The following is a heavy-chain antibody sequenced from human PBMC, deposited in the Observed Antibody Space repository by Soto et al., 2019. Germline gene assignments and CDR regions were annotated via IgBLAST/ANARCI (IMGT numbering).Heavy chain of an antibody. Sequence: PGGSLRLSCAASGFTFSNAWMNWVRQAPGKGLEWVGRIKSKTDGGTTDYAAPVKGRFTISRDDSKNTLYLQMNSLKTEDTAVYYCTTGGVDTIFGVVIIRSDSFDIWGQGTMVNVSS. CDR1: GFTFSNAW. V-gene: IGHV3-15*07. CDR3: TTGGVDTIFGVVIIRSDSFDI. CDR2: IKSKTDGGTT. J-gene: IGHJ3*02. D-gene: IGHD3-3*01.